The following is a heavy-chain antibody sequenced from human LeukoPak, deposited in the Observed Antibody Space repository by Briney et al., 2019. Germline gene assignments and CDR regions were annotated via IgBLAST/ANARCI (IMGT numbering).Heavy chain of an antibody. V-gene: IGHV1-18*01. J-gene: IGHJ4*02. CDR1: GYTFTSYG. D-gene: IGHD3-22*01. CDR2: ISAYNGNT. CDR3: ARRGYYYDSSGYPPAFFDY. Sequence: ASVKVSCKASGYTFTSYGISWVRQAPGQGLEWMGWISAYNGNTNYAQKLQGRVTMTTGTSTSTAYMELRSLRSDDTAVYYCARRGYYYDSSGYPPAFFDYWGQGTLVTVSS.